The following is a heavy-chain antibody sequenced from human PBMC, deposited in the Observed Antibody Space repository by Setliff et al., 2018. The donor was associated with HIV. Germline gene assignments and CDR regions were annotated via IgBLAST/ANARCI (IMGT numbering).Heavy chain of an antibody. J-gene: IGHJ4*02. CDR2: INPNSGGT. D-gene: IGHD3-3*01. V-gene: IGHV1-2*06. CDR3: ARDKPSLVYDFWSGMYDY. Sequence: GASVKVSCKASGYTFTGYYMHWVRQAPGQGLEWMGRINPNSGGTNYAQKFQGRVTMTRDTSISTAYMELSRLRSDDTAVYYCARDKPSLVYDFWSGMYDYWGQGTLVTVSS. CDR1: GYTFTGYY.